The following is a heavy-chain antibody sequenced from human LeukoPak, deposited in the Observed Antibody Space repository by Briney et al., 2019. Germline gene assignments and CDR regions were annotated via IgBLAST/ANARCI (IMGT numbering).Heavy chain of an antibody. V-gene: IGHV4-39*07. CDR3: ARASRGAAADY. J-gene: IGHJ4*02. CDR2: IYYSGST. Sequence: SETLSLTCTVFGGSISSSSYYWGWIRQPPGKGLEWIGSIYYSGSTYYNPSLKSRVTISVDTSKNQFSLKLSSVTAADTAVYYCARASRGAAADYWGQGTLVTVSS. D-gene: IGHD6-13*01. CDR1: GGSISSSSYY.